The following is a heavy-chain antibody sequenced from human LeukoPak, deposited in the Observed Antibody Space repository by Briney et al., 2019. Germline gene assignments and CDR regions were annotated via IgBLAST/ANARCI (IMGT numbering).Heavy chain of an antibody. V-gene: IGHV3-7*05. D-gene: IGHD7-27*01. CDR3: VRDCWGLAHGVDGFDV. CDR1: GFSLSDYW. J-gene: IGHJ3*01. Sequence: GGPLRLSCAASGFSLSDYWMSWVRQAPRKGLEWVANIRQDGRERMYLDSVKGRFTIPRAHAKNSLYLQLNILPAQEPALFYFVRDCWGLAHGVDGFDVWGPGRMVTVSS. CDR2: IRQDGRER.